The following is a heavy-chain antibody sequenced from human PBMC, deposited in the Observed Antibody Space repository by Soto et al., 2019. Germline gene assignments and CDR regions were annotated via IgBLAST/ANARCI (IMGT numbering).Heavy chain of an antibody. CDR3: AMDFERSEIGP. V-gene: IGHV4-30-4*01. Sequence: SETLSLTCTVSGGSISSGDYYWSWIRQPPGKGLEWIGYIYYSGSTYYNPSLKSRVTITVDTSKNQFSLKLSSVTVADTAVYFCAMDFERSEIGPWGQGTSVTVSS. D-gene: IGHD3-9*01. CDR1: GGSISSGDYY. CDR2: IYYSGST. J-gene: IGHJ5*02.